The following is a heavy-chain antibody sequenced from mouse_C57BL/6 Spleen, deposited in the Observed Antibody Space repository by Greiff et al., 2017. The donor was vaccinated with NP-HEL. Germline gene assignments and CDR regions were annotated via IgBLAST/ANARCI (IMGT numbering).Heavy chain of an antibody. CDR3: ARYIRYYGSNAMDY. J-gene: IGHJ4*01. V-gene: IGHV7-3*01. CDR2: IRNKANGYTT. D-gene: IGHD1-1*01. CDR1: GFTFTDYY. Sequence: EVNLVESGGGLVQPGGSLSLSCAASGFTFTDYYMSWVRQPPGKALEWLGFIRNKANGYTTEYSASVKGRFTISRDNSQSILYLQMNALRAEDSATYYCARYIRYYGSNAMDYWGQGTSVTVSS.